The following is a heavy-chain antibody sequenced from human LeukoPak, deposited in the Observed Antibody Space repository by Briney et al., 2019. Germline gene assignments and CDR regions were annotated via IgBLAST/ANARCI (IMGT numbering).Heavy chain of an antibody. CDR1: GFTFSSYG. J-gene: IGHJ4*02. V-gene: IGHV3-30*03. CDR3: ARELSDIVATRGVGY. D-gene: IGHD5-12*01. CDR2: ISYDGSNK. Sequence: GGSLRLSCAASGFTFSSYGMHWVRQAPGKGLEWVAVISYDGSNKYYADSVKGRFTISRDNAKNSLYLQMNSLRAEDTAVYYCARELSDIVATRGVGYWGQGTLVTVSS.